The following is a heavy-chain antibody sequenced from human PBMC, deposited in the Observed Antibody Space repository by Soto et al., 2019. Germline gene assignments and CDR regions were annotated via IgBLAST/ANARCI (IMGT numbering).Heavy chain of an antibody. V-gene: IGHV4-30-2*06. D-gene: IGHD4-17*01. J-gene: IGHJ4*02. CDR1: RYSITSCGSS. Sequence: SGTLSLTCALYRYSITSCGSSWSWILQSSGKGLVWIGYISLSGSTYYNPSFKCRVTISVDRSKNQFSLKLSSVTAADTAVYYCARGMTTVTTCEYWGKGTLVTVS. CDR2: ISLSGST. CDR3: ARGMTTVTTCEY.